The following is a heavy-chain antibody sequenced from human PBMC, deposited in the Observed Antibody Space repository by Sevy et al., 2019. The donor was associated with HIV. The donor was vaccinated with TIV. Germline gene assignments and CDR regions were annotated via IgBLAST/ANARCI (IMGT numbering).Heavy chain of an antibody. V-gene: IGHV1-69*13. Sequence: ASVKVSCKASGGTFSSHAISWVRQAPGQGLEWMGGIIPIFGTANYAQKFQGRVTITADESTSTAYMELSSLRSEDTAVYYCALGYCSGGSCYEYYYYGMDVWGQGTTVTVSS. D-gene: IGHD2-15*01. CDR2: IIPIFGTA. CDR3: ALGYCSGGSCYEYYYYGMDV. J-gene: IGHJ6*02. CDR1: GGTFSSHA.